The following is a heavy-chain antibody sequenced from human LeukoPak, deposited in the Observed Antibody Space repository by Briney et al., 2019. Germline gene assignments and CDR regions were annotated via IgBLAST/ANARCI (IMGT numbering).Heavy chain of an antibody. D-gene: IGHD2-2*02. CDR1: GESFSGYC. V-gene: IGHV4-34*01. CDR3: ASQYCSNTSCYTFLDY. Sequence: SETLSLTCAVYGESFSGYCWSWIRQPPGKGLEWIGEITHSGSTNYNPSLKSRVAMSVDTSKNQFSLKLNSVTAADTAVYYCASQYCSNTSCYTFLDYWGQGALVTVSS. CDR2: ITHSGST. J-gene: IGHJ4*02.